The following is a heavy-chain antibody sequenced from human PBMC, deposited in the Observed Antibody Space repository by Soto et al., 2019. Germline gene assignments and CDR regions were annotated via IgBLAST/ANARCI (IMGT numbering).Heavy chain of an antibody. CDR3: ARRGLAAAGNDAFDI. CDR1: GGSISSSSYY. J-gene: IGHJ3*02. D-gene: IGHD6-13*01. CDR2: IYYSGST. V-gene: IGHV4-39*01. Sequence: SETLSLTCTVSGGSISSSSYYWGWIRQPPGKGLEWIGSIYYSGSTYYNPSLKSRVTISVDTSKNQFSLKLSSVTAADTAVYYCARRGLAAAGNDAFDIWGQGTMVTVSS.